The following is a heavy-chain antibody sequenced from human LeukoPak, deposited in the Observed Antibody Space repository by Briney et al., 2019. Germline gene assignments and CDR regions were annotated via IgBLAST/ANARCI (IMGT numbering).Heavy chain of an antibody. D-gene: IGHD3-22*01. CDR1: GSTFTNYY. CDR2: INPNSGGT. J-gene: IGHJ5*02. Sequence: ASVKVSCKASGSTFTNYYMHWVRQAPGQGLEWMGIINPNSGGTTYAQKFKDRVTMTRDTSTSTVYMELNSLRSEDTAVYYCARDDSSGYRRVDPWGQGTQVTVSS. V-gene: IGHV1-46*01. CDR3: ARDDSSGYRRVDP.